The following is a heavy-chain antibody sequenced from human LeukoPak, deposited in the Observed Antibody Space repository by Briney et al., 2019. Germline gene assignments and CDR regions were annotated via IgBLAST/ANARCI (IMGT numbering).Heavy chain of an antibody. D-gene: IGHD3-9*01. Sequence: GGSLRLSCAASGFTVSSNYMSWVRQAPGKGLEWVSDIYSGGSTYYADSVKGRFTISRDNSKNTLYLQMNSLRAEDTAVYYCAKFYDILTAYFDYWGQGTLVTVSS. CDR1: GFTVSSNY. CDR2: IYSGGST. V-gene: IGHV3-66*01. J-gene: IGHJ4*02. CDR3: AKFYDILTAYFDY.